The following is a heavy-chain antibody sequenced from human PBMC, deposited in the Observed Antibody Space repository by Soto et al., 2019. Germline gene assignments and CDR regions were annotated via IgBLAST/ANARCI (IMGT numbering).Heavy chain of an antibody. CDR2: ISSNGGST. Sequence: GGSLRLSCSASGFTFSSYAMHWVRQAPGKGLEYVSAISSNGGSTYYADSVKGRFTISRDNSKNTLYLQMSSLRAEDTAVYYCVKGSMYYDFWRGYWGDVWGQGTTVTVFS. D-gene: IGHD3-3*01. CDR3: VKGSMYYDFWRGYWGDV. J-gene: IGHJ6*02. V-gene: IGHV3-64D*08. CDR1: GFTFSSYA.